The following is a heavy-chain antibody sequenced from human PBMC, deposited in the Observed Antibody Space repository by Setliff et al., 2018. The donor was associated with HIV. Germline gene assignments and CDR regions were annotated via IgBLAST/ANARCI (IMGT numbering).Heavy chain of an antibody. D-gene: IGHD3-22*01. CDR3: ARGSGYPWYFDL. V-gene: IGHV4-61*02. CDR1: GGSISSGSYY. CDR2: IYTSGST. J-gene: IGHJ2*01. Sequence: SDTLSLTCTVSGGSISSGSYYWSWIRQPAGKGLEWIGRIYTSGSTNYNPSLKSRVTISVDTSKNQFSLKLSSVTAADTAVYYCARGSGYPWYFDLWGRGTLVTVSS.